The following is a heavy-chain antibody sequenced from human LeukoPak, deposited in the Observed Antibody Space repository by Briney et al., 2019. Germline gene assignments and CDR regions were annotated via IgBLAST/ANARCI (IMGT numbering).Heavy chain of an antibody. V-gene: IGHV4-4*07. CDR1: GGSISSYC. CDR2: IYTSGST. Sequence: SETLSLTCTVSGGSISSYCWSWIRQPAGKGLEWIGRIYTSGSTNYNPSLKSRVTISVDTSKNQFSLKLSSVTAADTAVYFCARGPGLHTGESFDYWGQGILVTVSS. D-gene: IGHD2-8*02. CDR3: ARGPGLHTGESFDY. J-gene: IGHJ4*02.